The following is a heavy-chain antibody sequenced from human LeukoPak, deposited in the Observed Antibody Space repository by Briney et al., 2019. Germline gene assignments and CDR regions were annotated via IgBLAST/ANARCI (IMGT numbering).Heavy chain of an antibody. CDR3: ARAAVAGTAGAFDI. J-gene: IGHJ3*02. D-gene: IGHD6-19*01. V-gene: IGHV1-18*04. CDR2: ISAYNGNT. CDR1: GYTFTSYY. Sequence: ASVKVSCKAFGYTFTSYYMHWVRQAPGQGLEWMGWISAYNGNTNYAQKLQGRVTMTTDTSTSTAYMELRSLRSDDTAVYYCARAAVAGTAGAFDIWGQGTMVTVSS.